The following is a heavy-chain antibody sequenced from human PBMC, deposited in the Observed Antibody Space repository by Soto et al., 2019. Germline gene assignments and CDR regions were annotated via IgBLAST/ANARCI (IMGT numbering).Heavy chain of an antibody. D-gene: IGHD5-12*01. J-gene: IGHJ6*02. CDR2: IYHSGST. CDR1: GGSISSGGYS. Sequence: PSETLSLTCAVSGGSISSGGYSWSWIRQPPGKGLEWIGYIYHSGSTYYNPSLKSRVTISVDRPKNQFSLKLSSVTAADTAVYYCARETCKWLRTIGYYYYGMDVWGQGTTVTVS. V-gene: IGHV4-30-2*01. CDR3: ARETCKWLRTIGYYYYGMDV.